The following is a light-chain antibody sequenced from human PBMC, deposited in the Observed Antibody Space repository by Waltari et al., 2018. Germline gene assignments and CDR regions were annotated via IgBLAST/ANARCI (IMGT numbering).Light chain of an antibody. CDR1: NIERKS. V-gene: IGLV3-21*04. J-gene: IGLJ3*02. CDR2: YDR. CDR3: QVWDDTTNSGV. Sequence: YVVTQPPSVSVAPGKTATLTCGGENIERKSVNWYQQKPGQAPVLVIFYDRDRPSGIPVRCSGSNAGNTATLTIIWVEAGDEADYHCQVWDDTTNSGVFGGGTRLTVL.